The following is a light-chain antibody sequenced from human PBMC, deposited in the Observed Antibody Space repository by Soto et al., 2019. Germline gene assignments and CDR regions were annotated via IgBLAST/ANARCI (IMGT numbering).Light chain of an antibody. Sequence: QSVLTQPASVSGSPGRSITISCTGTSSDIGSYNYVSWYQQHPGRAPKLLIYGVSNRPSGVSDRFSGSKSGITASLTISGLQAEDEADYYCNSYTTNNNVFGTGTKVTVL. CDR2: GVS. CDR3: NSYTTNNNV. V-gene: IGLV2-14*03. J-gene: IGLJ1*01. CDR1: SSDIGSYNY.